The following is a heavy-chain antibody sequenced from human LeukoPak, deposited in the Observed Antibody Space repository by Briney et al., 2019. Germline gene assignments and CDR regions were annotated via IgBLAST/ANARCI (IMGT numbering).Heavy chain of an antibody. V-gene: IGHV3-23*01. Sequence: GGTLRLSCAASGFTFSSYGMSWVRQAPGKGLEWVSAISGSGGSTYYADSVKGRFTISRDNSKNTLYLQMNSLRAEDTAVYYCAKGGVQLWSSVFDYWGQGTLVTVSS. CDR1: GFTFSSYG. CDR2: ISGSGGST. CDR3: AKGGVQLWSSVFDY. J-gene: IGHJ4*02. D-gene: IGHD5-18*01.